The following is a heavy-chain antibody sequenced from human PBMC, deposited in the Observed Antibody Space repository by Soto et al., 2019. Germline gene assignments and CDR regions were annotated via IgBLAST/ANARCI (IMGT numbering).Heavy chain of an antibody. J-gene: IGHJ4*02. CDR2: IYYSGST. Sequence: LSLTCTVSGGSISSRGYYWGWIRQRPVMGLEWIGYIYYSGSTYYNPSLRSRVTMSVDTSKNQFSLKLSSVTAADTAVYFCARGYGSGSYWVYWGQGTLVTVSS. CDR1: GGSISSRGYY. V-gene: IGHV4-31*03. D-gene: IGHD3-10*01. CDR3: ARGYGSGSYWVY.